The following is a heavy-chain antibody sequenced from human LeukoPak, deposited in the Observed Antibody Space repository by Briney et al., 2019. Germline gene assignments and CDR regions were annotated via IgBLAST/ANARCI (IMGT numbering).Heavy chain of an antibody. Sequence: GGSLRLSCAASGFTFSSYEMNWVRQAPGKGLEGVSYISSSGSTIYYADSVKGRFTISRDNAKNSLYLQMNSLRAEDTAAYYCARDYYDYVWGSYTRLDYWGQGTLVTVSS. CDR3: ARDYYDYVWGSYTRLDY. D-gene: IGHD3-16*01. J-gene: IGHJ4*02. V-gene: IGHV3-48*03. CDR2: ISSSGSTI. CDR1: GFTFSSYE.